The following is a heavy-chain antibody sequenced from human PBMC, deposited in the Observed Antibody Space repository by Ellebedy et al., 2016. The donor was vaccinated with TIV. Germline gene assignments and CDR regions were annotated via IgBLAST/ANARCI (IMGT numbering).Heavy chain of an antibody. J-gene: IGHJ3*02. CDR3: ARPRDSTSWYLDAFDM. CDR1: GYTFTSHA. Sequence: AASVKVSCKASGYTFTSHAMHWVRQAPGQSLEWMGWINTGNGDTKYSQKFQDRVTITRDTSASTAYMELSSLRSEDTAIYYCARPRDSTSWYLDAFDMWGQGTMVTVSS. D-gene: IGHD6-13*01. V-gene: IGHV1-3*04. CDR2: INTGNGDT.